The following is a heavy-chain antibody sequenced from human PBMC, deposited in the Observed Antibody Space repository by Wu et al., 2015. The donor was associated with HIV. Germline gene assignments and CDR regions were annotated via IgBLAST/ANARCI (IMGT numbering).Heavy chain of an antibody. CDR2: FIIASGGA. D-gene: IGHD2-21*02. Sequence: QVQLLQSGPEVKKPGASVKVSCKASGYTFADYHLNWIRQAPGQGFEWMGRFIIASGGANLAQKFQGRVTMTRSLSITTAYMELRRLRYDDTAVYYCAGSFGDDDGRRGIVGFDPVGPGNPGRRLL. CDR3: AGSFGDDDGRRGIVGFDP. CDR1: GYTFADYH. V-gene: IGHV1-2*02. J-gene: IGHJ5*02.